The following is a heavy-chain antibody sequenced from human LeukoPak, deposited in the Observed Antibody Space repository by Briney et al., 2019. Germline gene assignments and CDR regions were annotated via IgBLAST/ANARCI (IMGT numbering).Heavy chain of an antibody. CDR1: GGSISSGGYY. Sequence: SETLSLTCTVSGGSISSGGYYWSWIRQHPGKGLEWIGYIYYSGSTYYNPSLKSRVTISVDTSKNQFSLKLSSVTAADTAVYYCARDPGRGSSWYAEDYGMDVWGQGTTVTVSS. CDR3: ARDPGRGSSWYAEDYGMDV. D-gene: IGHD6-13*01. J-gene: IGHJ6*02. CDR2: IYYSGST. V-gene: IGHV4-31*03.